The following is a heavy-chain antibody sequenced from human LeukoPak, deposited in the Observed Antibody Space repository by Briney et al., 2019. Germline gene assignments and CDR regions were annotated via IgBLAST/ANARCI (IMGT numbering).Heavy chain of an antibody. CDR2: ISSSSSYI. D-gene: IGHD2-15*01. V-gene: IGHV3-21*01. CDR3: ANQAYCSGGSCYQGY. CDR1: GFTFSSYS. J-gene: IGHJ4*02. Sequence: GGSLRLSCAASGFTFSSYSMNWVRQAPGKGLEWVSSISSSSSYIYYADSVKGRFTISRDNAKNSLYLQMNSLRAEDTAVYYCANQAYCSGGSCYQGYWGQGTLVTVSS.